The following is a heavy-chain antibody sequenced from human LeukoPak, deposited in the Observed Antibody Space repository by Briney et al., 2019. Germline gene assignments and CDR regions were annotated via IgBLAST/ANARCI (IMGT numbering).Heavy chain of an antibody. CDR2: IYTSGST. CDR1: GGSISSGSYY. CDR3: AREGRGYDYVWGSYRFDFDY. Sequence: PSETLSLTCTVSGGSISSGSYYWSWIRQPAGKGLEWIGRIYTSGSTNYNPSLKSRVTISVDTSKNQFSLKLSSVTAADTAVYYCAREGRGYDYVWGSYRFDFDYWGQGTLVTVSS. V-gene: IGHV4-61*02. D-gene: IGHD3-16*02. J-gene: IGHJ4*02.